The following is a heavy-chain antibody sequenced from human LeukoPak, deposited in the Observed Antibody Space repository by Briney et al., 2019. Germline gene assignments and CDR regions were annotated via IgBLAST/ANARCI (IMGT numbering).Heavy chain of an antibody. D-gene: IGHD3-22*01. CDR1: GFIFSNYG. CDR2: IRSNSDGGTI. Sequence: GGSLRLSCAASGFIFSNYGMNWVRQAPGKGLEWVGRIRSNSDGGTIDYAAPVKGRFTLSRDDSKTTLYLQMNSLQTEDTAVYYCATDFYDSTWGQGTLVTASS. CDR3: ATDFYDST. J-gene: IGHJ5*02. V-gene: IGHV3-15*07.